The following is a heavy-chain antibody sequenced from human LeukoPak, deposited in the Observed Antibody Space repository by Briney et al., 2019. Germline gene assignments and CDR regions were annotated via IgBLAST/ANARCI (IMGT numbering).Heavy chain of an antibody. CDR3: AREAGIGYSYGYVFVY. Sequence: GASVKVSCKASGYAFTSYGISWVRQAPGQGLEWMGGIIPIFGTANYAQKFQGRVTITADESTSTAYMELSSLRSEDTAVYYCAREAGIGYSYGYVFVYWGQGTLVTVSS. CDR1: GYAFTSYG. J-gene: IGHJ4*02. V-gene: IGHV1-69*13. D-gene: IGHD5-18*01. CDR2: IIPIFGTA.